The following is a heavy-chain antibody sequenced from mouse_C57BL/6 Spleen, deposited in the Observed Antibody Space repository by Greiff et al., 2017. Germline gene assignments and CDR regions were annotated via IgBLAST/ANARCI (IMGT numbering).Heavy chain of an antibody. D-gene: IGHD2-4*01. CDR1: GYTFTSYW. CDR3: ARWDGLRLFAY. Sequence: QVQLQQPGAELVKPGASVKLSCKASGYTFTSYWMHWVKQRPGQGLEWIGMIHPNSGSTNYNEKFKSKATLTVDKSSSTAYMQLSSLTSEDSAVYYCARWDGLRLFAYWGQGTLVTVSA. V-gene: IGHV1-64*01. J-gene: IGHJ3*01. CDR2: IHPNSGST.